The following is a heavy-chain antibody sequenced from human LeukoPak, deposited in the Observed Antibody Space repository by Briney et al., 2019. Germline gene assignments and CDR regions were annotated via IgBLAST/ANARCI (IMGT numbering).Heavy chain of an antibody. Sequence: GGSLRLSCAASGFTFDDYGMSWVRQAPGKGLEWVSAISGSGGSTYYADSVKGRFTISRDNSKNTLYLQMNSLRAEDTAVYYCAKYEKMMVRGAAISYWGQGTLVTVSS. D-gene: IGHD3-10*01. CDR1: GFTFDDYG. V-gene: IGHV3-23*01. J-gene: IGHJ4*02. CDR3: AKYEKMMVRGAAISY. CDR2: ISGSGGST.